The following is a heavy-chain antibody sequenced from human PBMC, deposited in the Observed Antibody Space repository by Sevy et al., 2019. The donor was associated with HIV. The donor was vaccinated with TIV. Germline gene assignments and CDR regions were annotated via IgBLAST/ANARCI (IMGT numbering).Heavy chain of an antibody. V-gene: IGHV1-18*04. CDR3: ARAQYYYDSSGLVDP. J-gene: IGHJ5*02. D-gene: IGHD3-22*01. CDR2: ISAYNGNT. CDR1: GYTFTSYG. Sequence: ASVNVSCKASGYTFTSYGISWVRQAPGQGLEWMGWISAYNGNTNYAQKLQGRVTMTTDTSTSTAYMELRSLRSDDTAVYYCARAQYYYDSSGLVDPWGQGTLVTVSS.